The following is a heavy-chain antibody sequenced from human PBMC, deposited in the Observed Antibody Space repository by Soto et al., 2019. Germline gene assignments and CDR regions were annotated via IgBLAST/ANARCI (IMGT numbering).Heavy chain of an antibody. V-gene: IGHV4-30-4*01. J-gene: IGHJ5*02. CDR1: GGSISSGDYY. CDR2: LYYSGRT. Sequence: SETLSLTCTVSGGSISSGDYYWSCIRQPPGKGLEWIGYLYYSGRTSSHPSLNSRASISVDTSTNQTSLRLSSVTAAAPAVYYCAGDFRVVPYSRSTGGHPCFDPWGKGTLVTVSS. D-gene: IGHD2-2*01. CDR3: AGDFRVVPYSRSTGGHPCFDP.